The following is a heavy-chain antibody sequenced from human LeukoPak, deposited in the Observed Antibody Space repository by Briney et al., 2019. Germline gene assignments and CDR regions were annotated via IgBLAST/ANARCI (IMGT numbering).Heavy chain of an antibody. CDR2: ISGSGDSA. CDR1: GFTFSSYA. V-gene: IGHV3-23*01. Sequence: GGSLRLSCIASGFTFSSYAMNWVRQAPGKGLKWVSVISGSGDSAYYTDSVKGRFAIFRENSRNTLYLQMNSLRAEDTAVYYCARDLLYYYGSGSYYPIDYWGQGTLVTVSS. CDR3: ARDLLYYYGSGSYYPIDY. D-gene: IGHD3-10*01. J-gene: IGHJ4*02.